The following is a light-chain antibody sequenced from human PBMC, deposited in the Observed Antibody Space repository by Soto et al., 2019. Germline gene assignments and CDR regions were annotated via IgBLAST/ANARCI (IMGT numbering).Light chain of an antibody. J-gene: IGKJ1*01. Sequence: EIVLRQSPATLSMSPGVRATLSCRASQNIDNFLVWYQQKPGQAPRLLIYDASKRASGIPARFSGSGSGTDFTITISSLEPEDFAVYYCQQYGNSLWTFGQGTKVDIK. V-gene: IGKV3-11*01. CDR3: QQYGNSLWT. CDR2: DAS. CDR1: QNIDNF.